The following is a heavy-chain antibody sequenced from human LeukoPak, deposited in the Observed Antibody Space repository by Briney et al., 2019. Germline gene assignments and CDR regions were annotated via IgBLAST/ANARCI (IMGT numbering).Heavy chain of an antibody. D-gene: IGHD1-1*01. Sequence: SETLSLTCAVYGGSFSGHYWSWIRQAPEKGLEWIGEINHNGRTNSNLSLKSRVTISIDTSKNQFSLKLTSVTAADRGVYYCARCVTARVVQSRCYYDSWGQGNLVTVSS. J-gene: IGHJ4*02. V-gene: IGHV4-34*01. CDR1: GGSFSGHY. CDR2: INHNGRT. CDR3: ARCVTARVVQSRCYYDS.